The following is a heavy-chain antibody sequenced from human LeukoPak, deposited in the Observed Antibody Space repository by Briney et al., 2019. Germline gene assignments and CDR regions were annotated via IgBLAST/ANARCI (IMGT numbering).Heavy chain of an antibody. Sequence: SVKVSCKASGGTFSSYAISWVRQAPGQGLEWMGGIIPIFGTANYAQKFQGRVTITADESTSTAYMELSSLRSEDTAVYYCASGGSIAGAFDIWGQGTMVTVSS. V-gene: IGHV1-69*13. CDR2: IIPIFGTA. J-gene: IGHJ3*02. D-gene: IGHD2/OR15-2a*01. CDR1: GGTFSSYA. CDR3: ASGGSIAGAFDI.